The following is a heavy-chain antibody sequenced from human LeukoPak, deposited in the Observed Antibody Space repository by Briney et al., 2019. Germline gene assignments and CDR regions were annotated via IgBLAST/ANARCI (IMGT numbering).Heavy chain of an antibody. CDR3: ARADRLDGGPYLIGP. CDR2: INPKSGGT. V-gene: IGHV1-2*02. D-gene: IGHD2-21*01. CDR1: GYSFTDYY. Sequence: ASLKVSCKTSGYSFTDYYMHWVRQAPGQGLEWMGWINPKSGGTSSAQKFQGRVTMTRDTSITTVYMEVSWLTSDDTAIYYCARADRLDGGPYLIGPWGQGTLVTVSS. J-gene: IGHJ5*02.